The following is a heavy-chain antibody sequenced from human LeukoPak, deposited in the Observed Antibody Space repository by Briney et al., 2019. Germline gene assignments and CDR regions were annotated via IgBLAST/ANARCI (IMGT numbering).Heavy chain of an antibody. CDR1: GGSISSYY. V-gene: IGHV4-59*01. D-gene: IGHD6-13*01. Sequence: SETLSLTCTVSGGSISSYYWSWIRQPPGKGLEWIGYIYYSGSTNYNPSLKSRVTISVDTSKNQFSLKLSSVTAADTAVYYCARDIAAAGTGDYWGQGTLITVSS. CDR2: IYYSGST. J-gene: IGHJ4*02. CDR3: ARDIAAAGTGDY.